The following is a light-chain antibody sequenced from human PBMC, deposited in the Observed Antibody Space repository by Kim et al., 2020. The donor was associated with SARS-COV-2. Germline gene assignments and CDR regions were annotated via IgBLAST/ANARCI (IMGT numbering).Light chain of an antibody. CDR1: SGSIARNY. V-gene: IGLV6-57*03. CDR2: EDN. CDR3: QSYDSSNHVV. Sequence: NFMLTQPHSVSESPGKTVTISCTRSSGSIARNYVQWYQQRPGSAPTTVIYEDNQRPSGVPDRFSGSIDSSSNSASLTISGLKTEDEADYYCQSYDSSNHVVFGGGTQLTVL. J-gene: IGLJ2*01.